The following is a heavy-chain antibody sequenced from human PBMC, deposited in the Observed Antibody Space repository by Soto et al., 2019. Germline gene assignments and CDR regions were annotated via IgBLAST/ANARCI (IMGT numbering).Heavy chain of an antibody. V-gene: IGHV6-1*01. Sequence: SQTLSLTCAISGDSVSSNSAAWNWIRQSPSRGLEWLGRTYYRSKWYNDYAVSVKSRITINPDTSKNQFSLQRNSVTTEATAVYYCAREAAAAGTVSSLPVTGPKPEEYNWFDPWGQGTLVTVSS. CDR2: TYYRSKWYN. D-gene: IGHD6-13*01. J-gene: IGHJ5*02. CDR3: AREAAAAGTVSSLPVTGPKPEEYNWFDP. CDR1: GDSVSSNSAA.